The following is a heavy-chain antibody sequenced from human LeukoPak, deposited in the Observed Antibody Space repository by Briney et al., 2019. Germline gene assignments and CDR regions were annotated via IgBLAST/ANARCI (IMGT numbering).Heavy chain of an antibody. CDR3: ARDSSSPDY. J-gene: IGHJ4*02. D-gene: IGHD6-6*01. CDR1: GFTFSSYS. Sequence: GGSLRLSCAASGFTFSSYSMNWVRQATGKGLEWVSSISSSSSYIFYADSVKGRFNISRENAKNSVYMQMSSLRAEDTAVYYCARDSSSPDYWGQGTLVTVSS. CDR2: ISSSSSYI. V-gene: IGHV3-21*01.